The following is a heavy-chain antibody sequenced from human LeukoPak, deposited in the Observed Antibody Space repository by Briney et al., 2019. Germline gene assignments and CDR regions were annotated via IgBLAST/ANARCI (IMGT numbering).Heavy chain of an antibody. D-gene: IGHD2-2*01. Sequence: GGSLRLSCAASGFTFSDHHMDWVRQAPGKGLEWVGRIRNKANSHTTEYVASVKGRFTISRDDSKNSLYLQMNSLKTEDTAVYYCAQLLTNVWGQGTTVTVSS. CDR1: GFTFSDHH. J-gene: IGHJ6*02. V-gene: IGHV3-72*01. CDR2: IRNKANSHTT. CDR3: AQLLTNV.